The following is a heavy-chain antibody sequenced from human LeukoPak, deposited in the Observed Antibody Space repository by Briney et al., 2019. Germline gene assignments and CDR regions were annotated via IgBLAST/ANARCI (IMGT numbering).Heavy chain of an antibody. CDR2: IYYSGST. V-gene: IGHV4-31*03. D-gene: IGHD3-3*01. CDR3: ARGGGRSITIFGVVIIRCEFDY. CDR1: GGSISSGGYY. Sequence: PSQTLSLTCTVSGGSISSGGYYWSWIRQHPGKGLEWIGYIYYSGSTYYNPSLKSRVTISVDTSKNQFSLKLSSVTAADTAVYYCARGGGRSITIFGVVIIRCEFDYWGQGTLVTVSS. J-gene: IGHJ4*02.